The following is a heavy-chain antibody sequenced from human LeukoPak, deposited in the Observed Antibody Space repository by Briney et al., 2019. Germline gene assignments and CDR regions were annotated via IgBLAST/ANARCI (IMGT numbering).Heavy chain of an antibody. Sequence: PGGSLRLSCAASGFTFSSYSMNWVRQAPGKGLECGSSISSSSSYIYYADSVKGRFTISRDNAKNSLYLQMNSLRAEDTAVYYCARADWNDVRGDWGQGTLVTVSS. J-gene: IGHJ4*02. D-gene: IGHD1-1*01. CDR2: ISSSSSYI. V-gene: IGHV3-21*01. CDR1: GFTFSSYS. CDR3: ARADWNDVRGD.